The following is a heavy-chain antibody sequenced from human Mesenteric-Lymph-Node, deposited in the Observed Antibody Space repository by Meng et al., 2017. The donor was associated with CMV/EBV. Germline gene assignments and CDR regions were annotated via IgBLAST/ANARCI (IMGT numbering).Heavy chain of an antibody. CDR3: ARGSSGAFDP. CDR1: GGSISSYH. J-gene: IGHJ5*02. Sequence: SQTLSLTCTVPGGSISSYHWSWIRQPPGRGLGWNGHIYYTGRTNYNPSLKSRVTISIETYQNQFSLNRSSVTAADTAVYYCARGSSGAFDPWGQGTLVTVSS. CDR2: IYYTGRT. D-gene: IGHD1-26*01. V-gene: IGHV4-59*01.